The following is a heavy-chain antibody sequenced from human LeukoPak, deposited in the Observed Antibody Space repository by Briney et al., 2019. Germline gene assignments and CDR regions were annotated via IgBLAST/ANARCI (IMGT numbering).Heavy chain of an antibody. Sequence: SETLSLTCTVSGGSISSYYWSWVRQPPEKGLEWVGCISYSGSVNYNPALKSRVTISIDTSKNQVSLKLSSVTAADTALYYCARATFAVITPDYWGQGTLVTVSS. CDR2: ISYSGSV. V-gene: IGHV4-59*01. J-gene: IGHJ4*02. D-gene: IGHD3-22*01. CDR3: ARATFAVITPDY. CDR1: GGSISSYY.